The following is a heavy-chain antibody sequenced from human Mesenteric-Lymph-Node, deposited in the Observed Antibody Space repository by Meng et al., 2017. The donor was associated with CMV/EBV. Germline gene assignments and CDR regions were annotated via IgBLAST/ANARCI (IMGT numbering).Heavy chain of an antibody. V-gene: IGHV5-51*01. CDR1: GYRFTNFW. D-gene: IGHD3-3*01. CDR2: IDPSDSDT. Sequence: GESLKISCKGSGYRFTNFWIGWVRQMPGKGLEWMGIIDPSDSDTRYSPSFQGQVTISVDESITTAYLQWSSLEASDTAIYYCARWARITIFGVVTPYGMDAWGQGTTVTVSS. CDR3: ARWARITIFGVVTPYGMDA. J-gene: IGHJ6*02.